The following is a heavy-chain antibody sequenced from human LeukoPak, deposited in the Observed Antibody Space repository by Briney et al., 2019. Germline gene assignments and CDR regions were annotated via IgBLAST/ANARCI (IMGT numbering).Heavy chain of an antibody. CDR3: ATGDKGAILTGYNYYFYMDV. V-gene: IGHV1-2*02. CDR1: GYSFTGYY. Sequence: ASVKVSCKASGYSFTGYYIHWVRQAPGQGLEWMGWINPNSGGTNYAQKFQGRVTVTSDTSISTAYMELIGLKSDDTAVYYCATGDKGAILTGYNYYFYMDVWGKGTTVTISS. D-gene: IGHD3-9*01. CDR2: INPNSGGT. J-gene: IGHJ6*03.